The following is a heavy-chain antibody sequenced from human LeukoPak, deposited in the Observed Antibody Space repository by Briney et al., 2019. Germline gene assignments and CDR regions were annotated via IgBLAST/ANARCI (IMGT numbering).Heavy chain of an antibody. J-gene: IGHJ4*02. CDR2: IYYSGST. Sequence: NPSETLSLTCTVSGGSISSYYWSWIRQPPGKGLEWIGYIYYSGSTNYNPSLKSRVTISVDTSKNQFSLKLSSVTAADTAVYYCARDSHGADYWGQGTLVTVSS. CDR1: GGSISSYY. D-gene: IGHD1-26*01. V-gene: IGHV4-59*12. CDR3: ARDSHGADY.